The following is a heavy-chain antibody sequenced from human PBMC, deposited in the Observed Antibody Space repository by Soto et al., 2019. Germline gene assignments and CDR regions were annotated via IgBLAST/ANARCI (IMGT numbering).Heavy chain of an antibody. Sequence: QVQLQQWGAGLLKPSETLSLTCAVYGGSFSGYYWPWIRQPPGTGLAWSGEINHSGSTNYNPPLQSRVTISVDTSKNQSPLKLTSVTAADTAVYYCARDKMTGLCDYWGQGTLVTVSS. V-gene: IGHV4-34*01. CDR3: ARDKMTGLCDY. D-gene: IGHD3-9*01. CDR2: INHSGST. CDR1: GGSFSGYY. J-gene: IGHJ4*02.